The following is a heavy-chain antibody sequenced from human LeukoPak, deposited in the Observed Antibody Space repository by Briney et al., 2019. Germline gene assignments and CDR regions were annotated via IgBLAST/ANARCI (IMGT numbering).Heavy chain of an antibody. Sequence: PSETLSLTCTISGGSISSSSYYWGWIRQPPGKGLEWIGSIYYSGSTYYNPSLKSRVTISVDTSKNQFSLRLSSVTAADTAVYYCARRLGSGSYFYWGQGTLVTVSS. J-gene: IGHJ4*02. CDR3: ARRLGSGSYFY. D-gene: IGHD1-26*01. CDR1: GGSISSSSYY. CDR2: IYYSGST. V-gene: IGHV4-39*01.